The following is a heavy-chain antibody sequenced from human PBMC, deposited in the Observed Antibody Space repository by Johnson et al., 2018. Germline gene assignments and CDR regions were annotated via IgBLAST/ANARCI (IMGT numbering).Heavy chain of an antibody. Sequence: VQLVQSGGGLVQPGGSLRLSCAASGFTFRIYSMNWVRQAPGKGLEWVSYISSGSSTIYYTDSVKGRFTISRDKAKNSLYLQMNSLRADDAAVYYCGRVAAAGTVDAFDLWGQGTMVTVSS. J-gene: IGHJ3*01. CDR3: GRVAAAGTVDAFDL. V-gene: IGHV3-48*01. CDR2: ISSGSSTI. D-gene: IGHD6-13*01. CDR1: GFTFRIYS.